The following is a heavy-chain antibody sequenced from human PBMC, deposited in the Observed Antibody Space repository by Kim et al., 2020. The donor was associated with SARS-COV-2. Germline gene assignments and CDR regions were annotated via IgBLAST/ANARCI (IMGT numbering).Heavy chain of an antibody. CDR2: ISYDGSNK. CDR1: GFTFSSYG. V-gene: IGHV3-30*18. D-gene: IGHD3-10*01. J-gene: IGHJ4*02. CDR3: AKDRHNYYGSGSFLDY. Sequence: GGSLRLSCAASGFTFSSYGMHWVRQAPGKGLEWVAVISYDGSNKYYADSVKGRFTISRDNSKNTLYLQMNSLRAEDTAVYYCAKDRHNYYGSGSFLDYWGQGTLVTVSS.